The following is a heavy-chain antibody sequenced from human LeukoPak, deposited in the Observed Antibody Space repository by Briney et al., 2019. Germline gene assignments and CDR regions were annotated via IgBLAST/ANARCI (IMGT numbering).Heavy chain of an antibody. CDR3: ARDPDFSTFLQGDY. J-gene: IGHJ4*02. Sequence: PGGSLRLSCAASGFTFSSYWMSWVRQAPGKGLEWVAAMSSDGSSKYYTDSVKGRFTISSDNSKNTLYLQMHSLRPEDTAVYYCARDPDFSTFLQGDYWGQGTQVTVSS. CDR2: MSSDGSSK. D-gene: IGHD2/OR15-2a*01. V-gene: IGHV3-30*03. CDR1: GFTFSSYW.